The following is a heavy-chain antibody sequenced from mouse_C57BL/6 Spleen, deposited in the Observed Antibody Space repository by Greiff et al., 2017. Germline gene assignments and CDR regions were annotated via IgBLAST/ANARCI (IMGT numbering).Heavy chain of an antibody. CDR2: IDPSDSYT. V-gene: IGHV1-50*01. Sequence: QVQLQQPGAELVKPGASVKLSCKASGYTFTSYWMQWVKQRPGQGLEWIGEIDPSDSYTNYNQKFKGQATLTVDTSSSTAYMQLSSLTSEDSAVYYCARIGYDRWAMDYWGQGTSVTVSS. CDR3: ARIGYDRWAMDY. D-gene: IGHD2-2*01. J-gene: IGHJ4*01. CDR1: GYTFTSYW.